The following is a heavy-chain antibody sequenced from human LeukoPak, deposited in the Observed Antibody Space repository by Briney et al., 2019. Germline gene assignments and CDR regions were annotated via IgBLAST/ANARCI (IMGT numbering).Heavy chain of an antibody. J-gene: IGHJ6*02. CDR1: GGSFSGYY. D-gene: IGHD1-26*01. CDR3: ARGGGSGSKMGRGYYYYYGMDV. CDR2: INQSGST. V-gene: IGHV4-34*01. Sequence: SETLSLTCAVYGGSFSGYYWSWIRQPPGKGREWIGEINQSGSTNYNPSLTSRVTTSVDTSKSQFSLRLSSVTAADTAVYYCARGGGSGSKMGRGYYYYYGMDVWGQGTTVTVSS.